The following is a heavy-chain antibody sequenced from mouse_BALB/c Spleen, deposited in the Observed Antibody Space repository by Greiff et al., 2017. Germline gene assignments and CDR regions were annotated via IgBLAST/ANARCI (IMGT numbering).Heavy chain of an antibody. CDR1: GFTFSSYG. V-gene: IGHV5-6-3*01. D-gene: IGHD2-14*01. CDR2: INSNGGST. J-gene: IGHJ1*01. CDR3: ARDHDRYWYFDV. Sequence: EVQVVESGGGLVQPGGSRKLSCAASGFTFSSYGMSWVRQTPDKRLELVATINSNGGSTYYPDSVKGRFTISRDNAKNTLYLQMSSLKSEDTAMYYCARDHDRYWYFDVWGAGTTVTVSS.